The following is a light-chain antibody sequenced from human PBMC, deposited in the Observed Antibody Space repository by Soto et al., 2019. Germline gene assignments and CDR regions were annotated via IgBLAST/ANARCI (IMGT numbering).Light chain of an antibody. CDR1: SNDVGNHNF. J-gene: IGLJ1*01. Sequence: QSALTQPASVSGSPGQSITISCTGTSNDVGNHNFVSWYQQHPGKAPKLMIHEVTDRPSGVSNRFSGSKSGNTASLTSSGLQAEDEADYYCSSYTSTSTLVFGTGTKLTVL. V-gene: IGLV2-14*01. CDR2: EVT. CDR3: SSYTSTSTLV.